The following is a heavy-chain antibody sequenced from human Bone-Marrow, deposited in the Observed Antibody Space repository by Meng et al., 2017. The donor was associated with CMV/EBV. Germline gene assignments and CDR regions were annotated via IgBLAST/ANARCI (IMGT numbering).Heavy chain of an antibody. J-gene: IGHJ4*02. D-gene: IGHD6-19*01. Sequence: SCKASGYTFTTYYRHWVRQAPGQGLEWMGIINPSGGSTSYTQKFQGRVTMTRDTSTSTVYMELSSLRSEDTAMYYCARGFSSGPSDYWGQGSLVTVSS. CDR3: ARGFSSGPSDY. V-gene: IGHV1-46*01. CDR2: INPSGGST. CDR1: GYTFTTYY.